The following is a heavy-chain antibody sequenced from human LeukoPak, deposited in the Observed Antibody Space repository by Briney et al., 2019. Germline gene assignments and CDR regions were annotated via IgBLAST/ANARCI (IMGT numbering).Heavy chain of an antibody. CDR1: GFTFSSYG. CDR2: TPYDGNKR. Sequence: GGSLRLSCAASGFTFSSYGMHWVRQAPGKGLEWVAVTPYDGNKRYYADSVKGRFTISRDNSKNTLSLQMNSLRPEDTALYYCTKDLRYYYADNHSEMDDHDYWGQGTLVTVSS. J-gene: IGHJ4*02. V-gene: IGHV3-30*18. CDR3: TKDLRYYYADNHSEMDDHDY. D-gene: IGHD4-23*01.